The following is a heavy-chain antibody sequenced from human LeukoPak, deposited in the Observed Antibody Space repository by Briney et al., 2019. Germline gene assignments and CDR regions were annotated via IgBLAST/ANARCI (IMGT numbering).Heavy chain of an antibody. CDR3: ARADSSLGYCSSTSCYFYYGMDV. J-gene: IGHJ6*04. Sequence: SETLSLTCAVSGYSISSGYYWGWIRQPPGKGLEWIGSIYHSGSTYYNPSLKSRVTISVDTSKNQFSLKLSSVTAADTAVYYCARADSSLGYCSSTSCYFYYGMDVWGKGTTVTVSS. V-gene: IGHV4-38-2*01. D-gene: IGHD2-2*01. CDR1: GYSISSGYY. CDR2: IYHSGST.